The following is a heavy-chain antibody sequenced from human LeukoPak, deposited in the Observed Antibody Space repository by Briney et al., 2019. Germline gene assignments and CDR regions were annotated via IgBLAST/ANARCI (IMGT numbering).Heavy chain of an antibody. CDR2: IYSGGST. CDR1: GFTFSNYG. J-gene: IGHJ4*02. CDR3: ARERYYDSSGSNYFDY. Sequence: PGRSLRLSCAGAGFTFSNYGMHWVRQAPGKGLEWVSVIYSGGSTYYADSVKGRFTISRDSSKNTLYLQMNSLRAEDTAVYYCARERYYDSSGSNYFDYWGQGTLVTVSS. D-gene: IGHD3-22*01. V-gene: IGHV3-53*01.